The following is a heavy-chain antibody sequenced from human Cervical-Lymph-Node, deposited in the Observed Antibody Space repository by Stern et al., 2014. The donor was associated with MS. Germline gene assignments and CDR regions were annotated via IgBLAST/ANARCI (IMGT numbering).Heavy chain of an antibody. D-gene: IGHD3-10*01. V-gene: IGHV3-30-3*01. Sequence: VQLVESGGGVVQPGRSLSLSCVASGFTFSTSAMHWVRQAPGKGLEWVACVSYDGTQTNSTDSVKARFTISRDNSKNTLYLHMNSLRDEDTAVYFCARGGRGVGLEYWGQGALVTVSS. CDR3: ARGGRGVGLEY. CDR2: VSYDGTQT. CDR1: GFTFSTSA. J-gene: IGHJ4*02.